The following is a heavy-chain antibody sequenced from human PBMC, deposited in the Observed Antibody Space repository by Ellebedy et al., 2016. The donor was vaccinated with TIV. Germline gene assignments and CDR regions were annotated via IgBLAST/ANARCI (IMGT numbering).Heavy chain of an antibody. D-gene: IGHD4-23*01. CDR1: GLSSTTYS. J-gene: IGHJ4*02. CDR3: ARDRGVVTPEFDY. CDR2: ISSSRQTI. V-gene: IGHV3-48*04. Sequence: GESLKISXTLSGLSSTTYSLNWVRRAPGKGLEWVAYISSSRQTISYADSVRGRFTISRDNDKNSLYLQMNSLRADDTALYYCARDRGVVTPEFDYWGRGTLVTVSS.